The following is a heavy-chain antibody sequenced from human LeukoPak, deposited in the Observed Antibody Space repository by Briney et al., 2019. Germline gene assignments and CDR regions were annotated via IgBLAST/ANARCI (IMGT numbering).Heavy chain of an antibody. Sequence: SETLFLTCAVYGGSFSGYYWSWIRQPPGKGLEWIGEINHRGSTNYNPSLKSRVTISVDTSKNQFSLKLSSVTAADTAVYYCASPRITMARSFDYWGQGTLVTVSS. CDR2: INHRGST. D-gene: IGHD3-10*01. J-gene: IGHJ4*02. V-gene: IGHV4-34*01. CDR3: ASPRITMARSFDY. CDR1: GGSFSGYY.